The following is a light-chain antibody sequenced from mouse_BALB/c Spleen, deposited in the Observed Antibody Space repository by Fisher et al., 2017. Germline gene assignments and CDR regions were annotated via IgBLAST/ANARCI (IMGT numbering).Light chain of an antibody. V-gene: IGKV4-68*01. Sequence: IVMTQSTAIMSASPGEKVTMTCSASSSVSYMYWYQQKPGSSPKPWIYRTSNLASGVPARFSGSGSGTSYSLTISSMEAEDAATYYCQQWSSNPPMYTFGGGTKLEIK. CDR1: SSVSY. J-gene: IGKJ2*01. CDR2: RTS. CDR3: QQWSSNPPMYT.